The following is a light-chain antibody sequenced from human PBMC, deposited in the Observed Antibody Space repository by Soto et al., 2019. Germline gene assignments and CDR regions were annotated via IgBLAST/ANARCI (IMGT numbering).Light chain of an antibody. CDR2: DVN. V-gene: IGLV2-14*03. CDR3: SSFTTSTTYV. J-gene: IGLJ1*01. CDR1: SSDVGGYNY. Sequence: QSVLTQPASVSGSPGQSITISCTGTSSDVGGYNYVSWYQQHPGKAPKLMIYDVNYRPSGVSNRFSGSKSGNTASLTISGLQAEDEADYYCSSFTTSTTYVFGTGTKLTVL.